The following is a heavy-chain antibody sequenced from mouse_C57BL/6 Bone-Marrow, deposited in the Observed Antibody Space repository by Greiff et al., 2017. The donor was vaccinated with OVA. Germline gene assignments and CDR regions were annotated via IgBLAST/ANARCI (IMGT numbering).Heavy chain of an antibody. Sequence: VQLQQSGAELVKPGASVKLSCKASGYTFTSYWMHWVKQRPGQGLEWIGMIHPNSGSTNYNEKFKSKATLTVDKSSSTAYMQLSSLTSEDSAVYYWAGSSAGWFAYWGKGTLVTVSA. CDR3: AGSSAGWFAY. D-gene: IGHD1-1*01. V-gene: IGHV1-64*01. CDR2: IHPNSGST. J-gene: IGHJ3*01. CDR1: GYTFTSYW.